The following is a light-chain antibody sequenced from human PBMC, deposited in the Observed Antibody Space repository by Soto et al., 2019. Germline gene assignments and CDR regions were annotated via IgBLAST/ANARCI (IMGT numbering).Light chain of an antibody. J-gene: IGKJ4*01. V-gene: IGKV1-5*01. CDR1: RSISSW. Sequence: DIQMTQSPSTLSATVGDRVTITCRASRSISSWLAWYQQKPGKAPKLLIYDASSLESGVPSRFSGSGSGTEFTLTISSLQPDDFATYYCQQYDNLPLTFCGGSMV. CDR2: DAS. CDR3: QQYDNLPLT.